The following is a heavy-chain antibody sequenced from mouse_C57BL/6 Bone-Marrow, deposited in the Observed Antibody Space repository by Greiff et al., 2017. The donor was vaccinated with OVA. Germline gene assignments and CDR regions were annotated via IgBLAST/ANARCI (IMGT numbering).Heavy chain of an antibody. CDR2: IPPSIGRT. CDR3: ARAAQASWFAY. V-gene: IGHV15-2*01. CDR1: DSEVFPFAF. D-gene: IGHD3-2*02. J-gene: IGHJ3*01. Sequence: QVQLQQSGSELRSPGSSVKLSCKDSDSEVFPFAFMSWVRQNPGHGFEWIGGIPPSIGRTFYGEKIEYKATLDADTLSNTAYLELNSLTSEDSAIYDCARAAQASWFAYWGQGTLVTVSA.